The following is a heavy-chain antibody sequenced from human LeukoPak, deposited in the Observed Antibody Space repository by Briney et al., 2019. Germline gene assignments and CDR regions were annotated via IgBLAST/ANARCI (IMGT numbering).Heavy chain of an antibody. V-gene: IGHV4-59*01. Sequence: SETLSLTCTVSGGSISSYYWSWIRQPPGKGLEWIGYIYYSGSTNYNPSLKSRVTISVDTSKNQFSLKLSSVTAADTAVYYCASGGGAYYMDVWGKGTTVTVSS. J-gene: IGHJ6*03. CDR1: GGSISSYY. CDR2: IYYSGST. CDR3: ASGGGAYYMDV.